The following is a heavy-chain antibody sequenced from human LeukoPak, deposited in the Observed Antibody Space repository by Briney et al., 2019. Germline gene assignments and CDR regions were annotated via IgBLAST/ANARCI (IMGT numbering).Heavy chain of an antibody. CDR1: GGSFSGYY. CDR2: INLSGST. D-gene: IGHD3-3*01. Sequence: PSETLSLTCAVYGGSFSGYYWGWIRQPPGKGLEWIGEINLSGSTNYNPPLKRRVTISVDTSKNQFSLKLSSVTAADTAVYYCARAAYYDFWSGTAPTPYYYYGMDVWGQGTTVTVSS. CDR3: ARAAYYDFWSGTAPTPYYYYGMDV. J-gene: IGHJ6*02. V-gene: IGHV4-34*01.